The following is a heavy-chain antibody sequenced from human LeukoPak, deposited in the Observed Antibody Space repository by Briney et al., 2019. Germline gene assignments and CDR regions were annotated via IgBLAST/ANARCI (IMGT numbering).Heavy chain of an antibody. Sequence: GESLKISCKGSGYSFTSYWIGWVRQMPGKGLEWMGIIYSGDSDTRYSPSFQGQVTISADKSISTAYLQWSSLKASDTAMYYCARHQGGYYDILTGYYQEDYWGQGTLVTVSS. J-gene: IGHJ4*02. CDR2: IYSGDSDT. D-gene: IGHD3-9*01. CDR1: GYSFTSYW. V-gene: IGHV5-51*01. CDR3: ARHQGGYYDILTGYYQEDY.